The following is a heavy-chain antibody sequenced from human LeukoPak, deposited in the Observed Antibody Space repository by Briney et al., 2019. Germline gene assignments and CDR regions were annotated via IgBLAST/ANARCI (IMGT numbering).Heavy chain of an antibody. D-gene: IGHD5-18*01. V-gene: IGHV3-53*01. J-gene: IGHJ4*02. CDR3: ARYHTALNY. CDR2: LYDGGST. CDR1: GFSVSSDY. Sequence: GSSPRLSCVATGFSVSSDYMTWVRQAPGKGLDWFSVLYDGGSTDYHDSVKGRFTISRHLSKNTLYLQMNNLRVEDTAVYYCARYHTALNYWGQGTLVTVSS.